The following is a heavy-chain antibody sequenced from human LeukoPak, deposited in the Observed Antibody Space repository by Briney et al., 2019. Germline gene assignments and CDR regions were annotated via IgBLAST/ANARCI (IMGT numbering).Heavy chain of an antibody. Sequence: EPSETLSLTCAVYGGSFSGYYWSWIRQPPGKGLEWIGEINHSGSTNYNPSLKSRVTISVDTSKNQFSLKLSSVTAADTAVYYCARQNGHVAGSADFDYWGQGTLVTVSS. J-gene: IGHJ4*02. CDR3: ARQNGHVAGSADFDY. CDR2: INHSGST. V-gene: IGHV4-34*01. D-gene: IGHD6-19*01. CDR1: GGSFSGYY.